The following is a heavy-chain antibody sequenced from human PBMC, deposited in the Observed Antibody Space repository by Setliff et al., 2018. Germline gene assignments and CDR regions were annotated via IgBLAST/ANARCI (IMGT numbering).Heavy chain of an antibody. Sequence: GGSLRLSCAASGFTFSSYSMNWVRQAPGKGLEWVSSISSSSSYIYYADAVKGRLTISRDNAKNSLFLQMNILVVEDTAVYDCVRDWASGDDHWGRGTLVTVSA. CDR3: VRDWASGDDH. CDR2: ISSSSSYI. CDR1: GFTFSSYS. V-gene: IGHV3-21*01. J-gene: IGHJ4*02. D-gene: IGHD3-10*01.